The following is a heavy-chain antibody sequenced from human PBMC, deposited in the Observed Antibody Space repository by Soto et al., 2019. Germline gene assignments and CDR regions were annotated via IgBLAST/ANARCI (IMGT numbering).Heavy chain of an antibody. Sequence: QVQLVQSGAEVKKPGASVKVSCKASGYTFTSYGITWVRQAPGQGLEWMGWISAYSGSTNYAQNLQGRVTMTTDTSTSTAYMELRSLRSDDTAVYYCARDWVPGYYDSSGYYFPLGYYGMDVWGQGTTVTVSS. CDR3: ARDWVPGYYDSSGYYFPLGYYGMDV. V-gene: IGHV1-18*04. CDR2: ISAYSGST. D-gene: IGHD3-22*01. CDR1: GYTFTSYG. J-gene: IGHJ6*02.